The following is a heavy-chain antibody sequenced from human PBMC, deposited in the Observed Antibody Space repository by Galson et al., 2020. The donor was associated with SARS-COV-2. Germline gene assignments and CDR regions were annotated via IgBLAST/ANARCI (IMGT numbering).Heavy chain of an antibody. J-gene: IGHJ6*02. CDR2: IWYDGSNK. V-gene: IGHV3-33*01. D-gene: IGHD4-17*01. CDR3: ARDPNGDYYYYYGMDV. Sequence: GESLKISCAASGFTFSSYGMHWVRQAPGKGLEWVAVIWYDGSNKYYADSVKGRFTISRDNSKNTLYLQMNSLRAEDTAVYYCARDPNGDYYYYYGMDVWGQGTTVTVSS. CDR1: GFTFSSYG.